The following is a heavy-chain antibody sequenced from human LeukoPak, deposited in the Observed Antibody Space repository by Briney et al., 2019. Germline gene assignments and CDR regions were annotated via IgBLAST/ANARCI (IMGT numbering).Heavy chain of an antibody. Sequence: ASVKASCKASGYTFTGYYMHWVRQAPGQGREWMGWINPNSGGTNYAQTFQGRVTMTRDTSISTAYMELSRLRADDTAVYYCARPQVVVITTGAFDIWGQGTMVTVSS. CDR2: INPNSGGT. V-gene: IGHV1-2*02. CDR3: ARPQVVVITTGAFDI. J-gene: IGHJ3*02. CDR1: GYTFTGYY. D-gene: IGHD3-22*01.